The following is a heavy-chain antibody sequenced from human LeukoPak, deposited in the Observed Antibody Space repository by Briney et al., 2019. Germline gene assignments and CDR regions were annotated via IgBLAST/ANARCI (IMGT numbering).Heavy chain of an antibody. D-gene: IGHD3-3*01. CDR3: ARVPYSLYYDFWSGYYKDNWFDP. V-gene: IGHV4-30-4*01. CDR2: IYYSGST. CDR1: GGSISSGDYY. Sequence: SETLSLTCTVSGGSISSGDYYWSWIRQPPGKGLEWIGYIYYSGSTYYNPSLKSRVTISVDTSKNQFSLKLSSVTAADTAVYYCARVPYSLYYDFWSGYYKDNWFDPWGRGTLVTVSS. J-gene: IGHJ5*02.